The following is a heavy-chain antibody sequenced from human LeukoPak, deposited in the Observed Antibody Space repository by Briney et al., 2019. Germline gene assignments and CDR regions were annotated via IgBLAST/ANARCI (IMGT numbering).Heavy chain of an antibody. CDR3: AKDSHWILFDD. V-gene: IGHV3-23*01. CDR2: ISPNGVIT. J-gene: IGHJ4*02. CDR1: GFTFSSHG. D-gene: IGHD2-2*03. Sequence: GGSLRLSCAASGFTFSSHGMNWVRQAPGKGLEWVSGISPNGVITYYADSVKGRFTISRDNSKGTVYLQMNSLRPEDTAVYYCAKDSHWILFDDWGQGTLVTVSS.